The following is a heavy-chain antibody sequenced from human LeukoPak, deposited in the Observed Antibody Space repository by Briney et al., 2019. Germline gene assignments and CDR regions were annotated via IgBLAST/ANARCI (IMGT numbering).Heavy chain of an antibody. D-gene: IGHD6-6*01. CDR2: LSGSGDDT. V-gene: IGHV3-23*01. CDR1: GFTFSNSA. CDR3: AKFGSSSNKYAVDY. Sequence: GGSLRLSCAASGFTFSNSAMSWVRQAPGKGLEWVSGLSGSGDDTYYADSVKGRFTISRDNSKNTLYLQMNSLRAEDTAVYYCAKFGSSSNKYAVDYWGQGTLVTVSS. J-gene: IGHJ4*02.